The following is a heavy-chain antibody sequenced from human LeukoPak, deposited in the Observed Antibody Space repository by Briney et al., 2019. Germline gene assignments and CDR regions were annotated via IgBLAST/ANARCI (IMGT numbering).Heavy chain of an antibody. V-gene: IGHV3-23*01. CDR3: AKDPRVVVAATGDY. CDR1: RFTFSSYE. D-gene: IGHD2-15*01. J-gene: IGHJ4*02. Sequence: GGSLRLSCAASRFTFSSYEMNWVRQAPGKGLEWVSAISGSGGSTYYADSVKGRFTISRDNSKNTLYLQMNSLRAEDTAVYYCAKDPRVVVAATGDYWGQGTLVTVSS. CDR2: ISGSGGST.